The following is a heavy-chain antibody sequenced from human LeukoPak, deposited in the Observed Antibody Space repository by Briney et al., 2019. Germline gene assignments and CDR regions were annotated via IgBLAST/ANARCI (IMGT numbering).Heavy chain of an antibody. V-gene: IGHV1-69*05. D-gene: IGHD6-19*01. CDR3: ARDSTGWSVDY. CDR2: IIPIFGTA. Sequence: SVKVSCKASGGTFSSYAISWVRQAPGQGLEWMGGIIPIFGTANYAQKFQGRITMTRDTSTSTVYMELSSLRFEDTAVYHCARDSTGWSVDYWGQGTLVTVSS. CDR1: GGTFSSYA. J-gene: IGHJ4*02.